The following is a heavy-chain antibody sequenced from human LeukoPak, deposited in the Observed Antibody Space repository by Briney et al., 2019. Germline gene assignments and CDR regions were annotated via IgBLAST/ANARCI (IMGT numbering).Heavy chain of an antibody. D-gene: IGHD4-17*01. V-gene: IGHV3-7*01. CDR2: IKQDGSEK. CDR3: ARCRFPDYGDEYYYYGMDV. Sequence: GGPLRLSCAASGFTFSSYWMSWVRQAPGKGLEWVANIKQDGSEKYYVDSVKGRFTISRDNAKNSLYLQMNSLRAEDTAVYYCARCRFPDYGDEYYYYGMDVWGQGTTVTVSS. CDR1: GFTFSSYW. J-gene: IGHJ6*02.